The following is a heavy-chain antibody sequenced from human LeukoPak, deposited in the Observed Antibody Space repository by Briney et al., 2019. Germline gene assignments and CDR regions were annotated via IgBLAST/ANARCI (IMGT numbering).Heavy chain of an antibody. Sequence: GGSLRLSCAASGFTFSSYEMNWVRQAPGKGLEWVSYISSSGSTIYYADSVKGRFTISRDNSKNTLYLQMNSLRAEDTAVYYCAKVGYYYDSSGYYPFDYWGQGTLVTVSS. J-gene: IGHJ4*02. CDR2: ISSSGSTI. CDR3: AKVGYYYDSSGYYPFDY. V-gene: IGHV3-48*03. CDR1: GFTFSSYE. D-gene: IGHD3-22*01.